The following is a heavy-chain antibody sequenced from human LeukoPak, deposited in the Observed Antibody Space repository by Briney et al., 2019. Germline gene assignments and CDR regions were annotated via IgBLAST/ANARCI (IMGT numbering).Heavy chain of an antibody. Sequence: PSGTLSLTCDVSGGSITQTNYWTWVRQPPGKGLEWIGEVNLQGSTNYNPSLMRRVAISVDTSANHVSLQLTSVTAADTAVYYCARFFWSGSKRLDYWGQGTVVTVSS. V-gene: IGHV4-4*02. J-gene: IGHJ4*02. CDR1: GGSITQTNY. CDR3: ARFFWSGSKRLDY. D-gene: IGHD3-3*01. CDR2: VNLQGST.